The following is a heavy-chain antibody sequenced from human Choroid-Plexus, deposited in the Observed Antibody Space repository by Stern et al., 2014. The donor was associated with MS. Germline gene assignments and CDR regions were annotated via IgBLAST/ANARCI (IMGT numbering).Heavy chain of an antibody. J-gene: IGHJ4*02. CDR1: GFTFSIFG. V-gene: IGHV3-30*18. Sequence: VQLVESGGGVVQPGRPLRLSCAASGFTFSIFGMHWVRQAPGKGLEWVAVISYDGNKKYYADSVKGRFTISRDNSKNTLYMQMNSLRAEDTAVYYCAKDRQWLTYFFKYWGQGSLVTVSS. D-gene: IGHD3-22*01. CDR3: AKDRQWLTYFFKY. CDR2: ISYDGNKK.